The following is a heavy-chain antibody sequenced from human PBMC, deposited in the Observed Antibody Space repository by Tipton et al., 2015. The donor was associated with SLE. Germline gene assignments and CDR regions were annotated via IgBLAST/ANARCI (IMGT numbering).Heavy chain of an antibody. CDR1: GDSISGQY. D-gene: IGHD3-10*01. CDR3: ARTRGSGGDAFDI. CDR2: IYYSGTT. V-gene: IGHV4-59*11. J-gene: IGHJ3*02. Sequence: LRLSCTVSGDSISGQYWSWIRQPPGKGLEWIGYIYYSGTTNYNPSLKRRVTISVDTSKNQFSLKLTSVTAADTAVYYCARTRGSGGDAFDIWGQGTMVTVSS.